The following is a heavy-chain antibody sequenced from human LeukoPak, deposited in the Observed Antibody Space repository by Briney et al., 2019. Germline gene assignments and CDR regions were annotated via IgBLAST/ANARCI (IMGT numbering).Heavy chain of an antibody. V-gene: IGHV4-59*01. D-gene: IGHD6-19*01. Sequence: PSETLSLTCTVSGGSISSYYWSWIRQPPGKGLEWIGYIYYSGSTNYNPSLKSRVTMSVDTSKNQFSLKLSSVTAADTAVYYCARVGAAVADSYFDYWGQGTLVTVSS. CDR1: GGSISSYY. J-gene: IGHJ4*02. CDR3: ARVGAAVADSYFDY. CDR2: IYYSGST.